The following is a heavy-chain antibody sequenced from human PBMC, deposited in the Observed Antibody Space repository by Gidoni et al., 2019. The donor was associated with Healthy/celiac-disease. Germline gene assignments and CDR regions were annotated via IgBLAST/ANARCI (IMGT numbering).Heavy chain of an antibody. D-gene: IGHD6-13*01. Sequence: EVQLLESGGGLVQPGVSLRLPCAASGLTYRSYAMSWARQAPGKGLEWVSAISGSGGSTYYADSVKGRFTISRDNSKNTLYLQMNSLRAEDTAVYYCAKVALIAAAGRYYYYYCGMDVWGQGTTVTVSS. CDR1: GLTYRSYA. CDR3: AKVALIAAAGRYYYYYCGMDV. V-gene: IGHV3-23*01. CDR2: ISGSGGST. J-gene: IGHJ6*02.